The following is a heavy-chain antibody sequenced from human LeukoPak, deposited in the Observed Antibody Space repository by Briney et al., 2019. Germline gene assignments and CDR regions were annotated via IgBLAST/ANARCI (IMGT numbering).Heavy chain of an antibody. V-gene: IGHV3-30*03. CDR2: ISYDGSNR. CDR1: GFTFSSYS. CDR3: ARETFKNYYDSSGPFF. J-gene: IGHJ4*02. Sequence: GGSLRLSCAASGFTFSSYSMSWVRQAPGKGLEWVAVISYDGSNRYYADSVKGRFTISRDNSKNTLYLQMNSLRAEDTAVYYCARETFKNYYDSSGPFFWGQGTLVTVSS. D-gene: IGHD3-22*01.